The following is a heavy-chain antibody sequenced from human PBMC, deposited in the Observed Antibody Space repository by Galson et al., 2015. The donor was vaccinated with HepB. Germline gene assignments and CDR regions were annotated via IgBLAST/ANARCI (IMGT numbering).Heavy chain of an antibody. D-gene: IGHD3-10*01. Sequence: SLRLSCAASGFTFSSYWMSWVRQAPGKGLEWVANIKQDGSEKYYVDSVKGRFTISRDNAKNSLYLQMNSLRAEDTAVYYCARGSSFRGAAIAVFDYWGQGTLVTVSS. J-gene: IGHJ4*02. V-gene: IGHV3-7*03. CDR1: GFTFSSYW. CDR2: IKQDGSEK. CDR3: ARGSSFRGAAIAVFDY.